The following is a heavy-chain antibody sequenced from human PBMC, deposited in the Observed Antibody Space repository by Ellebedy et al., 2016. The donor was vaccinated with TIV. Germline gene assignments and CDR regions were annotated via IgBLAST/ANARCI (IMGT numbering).Heavy chain of an antibody. Sequence: SGPTLVXPTQTLTLTCTFSGFSLSTSGMCVSWIRQPPGKALEWLALIDWDDDKYYSTSLKTRLTISKDTSKNQVVLTMTNMDPVDTATYYCARTPLCITIFGVAPYYFDYWGQGTLVTVSS. CDR1: GFSLSTSGMC. D-gene: IGHD3-3*01. CDR2: IDWDDDK. CDR3: ARTPLCITIFGVAPYYFDY. V-gene: IGHV2-70*01. J-gene: IGHJ4*02.